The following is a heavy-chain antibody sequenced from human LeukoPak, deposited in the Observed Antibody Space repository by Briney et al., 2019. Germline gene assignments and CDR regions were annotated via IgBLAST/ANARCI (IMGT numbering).Heavy chain of an antibody. J-gene: IGHJ4*02. CDR3: ARAPGGWYAED. D-gene: IGHD6-19*01. CDR2: ISYDGSNK. CDR1: GFTFSSYA. V-gene: IGHV3-30*04. Sequence: PGRSLRLSCAASGFTFSSYAMHWVRQAPGKGLEGVAVISYDGSNKYYADSVKGRFTISRDNSKNTLYLQMNSLRAEDTAVYYCARAPGGWYAEDWGQGTWSPSPQ.